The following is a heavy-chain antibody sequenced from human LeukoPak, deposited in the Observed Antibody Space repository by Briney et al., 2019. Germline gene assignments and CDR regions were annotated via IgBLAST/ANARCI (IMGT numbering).Heavy chain of an antibody. J-gene: IGHJ4*02. CDR1: RFTFSNFG. CDR3: ASTWGLYGSGEPPFDY. D-gene: IGHD3-10*01. Sequence: GGSLRLSCASSRFTFSNFGMHWVRQARGKGLEWILYMSASGTLTHYADSVEGRFTISRDNAKNSLFLQMNSLRGEDTAVYYCASTWGLYGSGEPPFDYWGQGTLVTVSS. CDR2: MSASGTLT. V-gene: IGHV3-48*04.